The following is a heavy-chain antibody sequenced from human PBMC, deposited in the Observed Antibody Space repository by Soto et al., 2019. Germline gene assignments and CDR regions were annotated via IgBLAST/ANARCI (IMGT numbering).Heavy chain of an antibody. CDR3: ARDQYYYDSSGYYYYYGMDV. V-gene: IGHV3-74*01. CDR1: GFTFSSYW. D-gene: IGHD3-22*01. Sequence: GGSLRLSCAASGFTFSSYWMHWVRQAPGKGLVWVSRINSDGSSTSYADSVKGRFTISRDNAKNTLYLQMNSLRAEDTAVYYCARDQYYYDSSGYYYYYGMDVWGQGTTVTVSS. J-gene: IGHJ6*02. CDR2: INSDGSST.